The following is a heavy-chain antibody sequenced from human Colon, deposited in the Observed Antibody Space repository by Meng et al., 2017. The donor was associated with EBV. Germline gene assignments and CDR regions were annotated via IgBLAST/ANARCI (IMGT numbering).Heavy chain of an antibody. D-gene: IGHD6-25*01. CDR3: ARDLGGPRDY. J-gene: IGHJ4*02. CDR2: ISKMGDGI. CDR1: GFNFNDYY. V-gene: IGHV3-11*01. Sequence: LGESGGGFVKPGGSLSLSCAASGFNFNDYYMTWIRQAPGKGLEWVAFISKMGDGISYAESVRGRFTISRDSATHSLYLQMNSLRAEDTAVYYCARDLGGPRDYWGQGTLVTVSS.